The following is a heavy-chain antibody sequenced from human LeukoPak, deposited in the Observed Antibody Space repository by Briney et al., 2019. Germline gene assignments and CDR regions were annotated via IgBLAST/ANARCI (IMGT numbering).Heavy chain of an antibody. CDR3: ARDRRLDYYDSSGPDY. Sequence: PGGSLRLSCAASGFTFSSYGMPWVRQAPGKGLEWVAAIWYDGSNRHYADSVKGRFTISRDNSKNTLYLQMNSLRAEDTAVYYCARDRRLDYYDSSGPDYWGQGTLVTVSS. J-gene: IGHJ4*02. CDR2: IWYDGSNR. V-gene: IGHV3-33*08. D-gene: IGHD3-22*01. CDR1: GFTFSSYG.